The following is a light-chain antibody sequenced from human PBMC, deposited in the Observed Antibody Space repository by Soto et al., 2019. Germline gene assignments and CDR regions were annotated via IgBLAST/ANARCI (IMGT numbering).Light chain of an antibody. CDR1: SSDVGGYHY. CDR2: DVS. Sequence: QSALTQPASVSGSPGQSITISCTGTSSDVGGYHYVSWYQQHPGKAPKLTIYDVSNRPSGVSNRFSGSKSGNTASLTISGLQAEDEADYYCSSYTSSSTLVFGTGTKLTVL. CDR3: SSYTSSSTLV. J-gene: IGLJ1*01. V-gene: IGLV2-14*01.